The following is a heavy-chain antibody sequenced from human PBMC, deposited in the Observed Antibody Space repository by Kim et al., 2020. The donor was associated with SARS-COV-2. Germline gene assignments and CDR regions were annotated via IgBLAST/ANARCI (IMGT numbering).Heavy chain of an antibody. J-gene: IGHJ6*02. CDR1: GFTFDDYA. V-gene: IGHV3-43*02. CDR3: AKDPTAVAGPSYYYYGMDV. D-gene: IGHD6-19*01. CDR2: ISGDGGST. Sequence: GGSLRLSCAASGFTFDDYAMHWVRQAPGKGLEWVSLISGDGGSTYYADSVKGRFTISRDNSKNSLYLQMNSLRTEDTALYYCAKDPTAVAGPSYYYYGMDVWGQGTTVTVTS.